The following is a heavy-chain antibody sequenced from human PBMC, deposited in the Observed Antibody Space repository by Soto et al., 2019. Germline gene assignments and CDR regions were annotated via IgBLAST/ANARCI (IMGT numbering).Heavy chain of an antibody. J-gene: IGHJ4*02. CDR1: GFTFSDYG. Sequence: LRLSCVTSGFTFSDYGMSWVRQAPGAGLEWISVINGGGDTDYADSVKGRFTISRDNSQSTLYLQLNSLRAEDTAVYYCVRPSIQAPGTYWGQGTLVTVSS. CDR2: INGGGDT. V-gene: IGHV3-23*01. D-gene: IGHD6-13*01. CDR3: VRPSIQAPGTY.